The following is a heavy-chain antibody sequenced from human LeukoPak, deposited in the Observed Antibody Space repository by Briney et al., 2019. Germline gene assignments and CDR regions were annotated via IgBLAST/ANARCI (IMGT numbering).Heavy chain of an antibody. CDR2: ISSSSSYI. CDR3: ARDFASIQIYDISGYRAAPIDY. J-gene: IGHJ4*02. V-gene: IGHV3-21*01. CDR1: GFTFSSYS. D-gene: IGHD3-22*01. Sequence: GGSLRLSCAASGFTFSSYSMNWVRQAPGKGLEWVSSISSSSSYIYYADSVKGRFTISRDNAKNSLYLQMNSLRAEDTAVYYCARDFASIQIYDISGYRAAPIDYWGQGTLVTVSS.